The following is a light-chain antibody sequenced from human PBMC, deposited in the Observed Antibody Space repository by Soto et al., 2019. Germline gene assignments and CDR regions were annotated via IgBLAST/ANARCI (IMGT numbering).Light chain of an antibody. CDR2: GAS. J-gene: IGKJ1*01. Sequence: EIVLTQSPGTLSLSPGERAILSCRASQSVSSSYLAWYQQKPGQAPRLLIFGASSRATGIPDRFSGSGSGTDFTLTISRLEPEDFAVYYCQQYGSAPSTFGQGTKVDI. CDR1: QSVSSSY. CDR3: QQYGSAPST. V-gene: IGKV3-20*01.